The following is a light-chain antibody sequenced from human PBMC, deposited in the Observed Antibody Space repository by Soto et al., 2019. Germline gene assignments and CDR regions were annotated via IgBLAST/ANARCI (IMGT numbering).Light chain of an antibody. V-gene: IGKV1-5*01. CDR3: QQYNTYSPT. CDR2: DAS. CDR1: QTISNW. J-gene: IGKJ1*01. Sequence: DIQMTQSPSTLSASVGDRVTITCRASQTISNWLAWYQQKAGKAPKLLIYDASNLESGVPSRFSGSGSGTEFTLTISSLQPDDFATYYCQQYNTYSPTFGQGTKVEIK.